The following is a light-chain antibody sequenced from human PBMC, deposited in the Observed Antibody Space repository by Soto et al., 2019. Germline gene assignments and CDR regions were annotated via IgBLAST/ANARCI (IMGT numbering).Light chain of an antibody. CDR1: SSDVGAYNY. V-gene: IGLV2-14*01. J-gene: IGLJ2*01. Sequence: QSALTQPASVSGSPGQSITISCTGTSSDVGAYNYVSWYQQHPGKAPKLMIYDVTNRPSGVSSRFSGSKSDNTASLTISGLQAEDEADYYCSSYTRSTTLVVFGGGTKVTVL. CDR2: DVT. CDR3: SSYTRSTTLVV.